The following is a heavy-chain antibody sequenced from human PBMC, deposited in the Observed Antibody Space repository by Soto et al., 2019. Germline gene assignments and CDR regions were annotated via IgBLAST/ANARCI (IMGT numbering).Heavy chain of an antibody. V-gene: IGHV4-61*01. Sequence: QVQLQESGPGLVKPSETLSLTCTVSGGSVSSGSYCWSWIRQPPGKGLEWIGYIYYTGSTNYNPSLTSRFTISVDTSKNQFSLKLSSVTAADTAVYYCARDPGITARPDAFDIWGQGTMVTVSS. J-gene: IGHJ3*02. D-gene: IGHD6-6*01. CDR2: IYYTGST. CDR3: ARDPGITARPDAFDI. CDR1: GGSVSSGSYC.